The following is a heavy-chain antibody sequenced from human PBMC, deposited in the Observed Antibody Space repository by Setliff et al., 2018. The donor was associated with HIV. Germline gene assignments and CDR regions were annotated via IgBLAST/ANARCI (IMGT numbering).Heavy chain of an antibody. V-gene: IGHV3-33*01. CDR1: VFTFNNYV. CDR2: IRYDGSNK. D-gene: IGHD4-17*01. Sequence: GGSLRLSCAASVFTFNNYVMNWVRQAPGKGLEWVAYIRYDGSNKYYADSVKGRFTISRDNSKNTLYLQMNSLRAEDTAWYYCARHDYGDCECYYYYYMDVWGKGTTVTVSS. CDR3: ARHDYGDCECYYYYYMDV. J-gene: IGHJ6*03.